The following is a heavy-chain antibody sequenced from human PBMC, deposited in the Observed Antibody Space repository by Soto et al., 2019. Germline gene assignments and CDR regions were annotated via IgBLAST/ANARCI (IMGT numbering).Heavy chain of an antibody. V-gene: IGHV3-74*03. CDR3: ARGNIAVAVRGLFDY. CDR1: ELTFSTSW. J-gene: IGHJ4*02. CDR2: INTDGSDV. D-gene: IGHD6-19*01. Sequence: EVQLVESGGGLVQPGGSLRLPCIASELTFSTSWMHWVRQAPGKGPVWISRINTDGSDVTYADSVKGRFAVSRDNAKNTLYLQMNSLRVEDTAVYFCARGNIAVAVRGLFDYWGQGTLVTVSS.